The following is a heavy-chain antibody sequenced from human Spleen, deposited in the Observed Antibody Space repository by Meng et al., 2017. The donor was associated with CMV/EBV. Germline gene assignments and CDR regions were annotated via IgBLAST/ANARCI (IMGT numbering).Heavy chain of an antibody. D-gene: IGHD3-22*01. V-gene: IGHV3-7*01. CDR2: IKQDGSEK. J-gene: IGHJ4*02. CDR1: GFTFSSYE. Sequence: GGSLRLSCGASGFTFSSYEMNWVRQAPGKGLEWVANIKQDGSEKYYVDSVKGRFTISRDTARNSVYLRMNSLRAEDTAVYYCARMRDFYFDTSGWSYWGQGALVTVSS. CDR3: ARMRDFYFDTSGWSY.